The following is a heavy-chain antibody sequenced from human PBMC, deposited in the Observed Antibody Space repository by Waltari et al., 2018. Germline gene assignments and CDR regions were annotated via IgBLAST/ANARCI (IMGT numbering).Heavy chain of an antibody. V-gene: IGHV1-2*06. J-gene: IGHJ3*02. CDR2: INPNRGGT. CDR3: ARVAGSYFFPELKGFDI. Sequence: QVQLVQSGAEVKKPGASVKVSCKASGYTFTGYYMHWVRQAPGQGLEWMGRINPNRGGTNYAQKFQGRVTMTRDTSISTAYMELSRLRSDDTAVYYCARVAGSYFFPELKGFDIWGQGTMVTVSS. D-gene: IGHD1-26*01. CDR1: GYTFTGYY.